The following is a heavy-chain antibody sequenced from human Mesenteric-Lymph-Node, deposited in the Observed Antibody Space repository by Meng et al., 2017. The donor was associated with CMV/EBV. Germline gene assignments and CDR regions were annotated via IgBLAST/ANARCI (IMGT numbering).Heavy chain of an antibody. CDR3: AKDWGSGWVKGNFWYFDL. CDR2: IGAGGDNT. V-gene: IGHV3-23*01. Sequence: GESLKISCATSGFTFTSYAMSWVRQAPGKGLDWVSAIGAGGDNTYYADSVKGRFTISRDNSKSTLYLQMNSLRVDDTGVYYCAKDWGSGWVKGNFWYFDLWGRGTLVTVSS. CDR1: GFTFTSYA. J-gene: IGHJ2*01. D-gene: IGHD6-19*01.